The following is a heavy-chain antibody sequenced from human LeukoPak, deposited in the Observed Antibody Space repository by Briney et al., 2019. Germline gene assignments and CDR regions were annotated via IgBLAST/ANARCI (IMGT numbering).Heavy chain of an antibody. CDR2: INHSGST. Sequence: SETLSLTCAVYGGSFSGYYWSWIRQPPGKGLEWIGEINHSGSTNYNPSLKSRVTISVDTSKNQFSLKLSSVTAADTAVYYCARGSDGYKNGPAETFDYWGQGTLVPVSS. J-gene: IGHJ4*02. D-gene: IGHD5-24*01. CDR1: GGSFSGYY. V-gene: IGHV4-34*01. CDR3: ARGSDGYKNGPAETFDY.